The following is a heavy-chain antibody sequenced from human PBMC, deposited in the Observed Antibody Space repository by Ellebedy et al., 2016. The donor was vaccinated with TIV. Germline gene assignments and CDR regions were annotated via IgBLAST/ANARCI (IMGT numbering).Heavy chain of an antibody. D-gene: IGHD3-3*01. CDR1: GFTFSSYA. V-gene: IGHV3-21*01. CDR2: INDISSHI. J-gene: IGHJ6*02. Sequence: PGGSLRLSCAASGFTFSSYAMNWVRQAPGKGLEWVSSINDISSHIYYADSLRGRFTISRDNAKNSLYLQMNSLRVEDTAVYYCASIPFWSGYWSHRHNLKTNYDMDVWGQGTTVTVSS. CDR3: ASIPFWSGYWSHRHNLKTNYDMDV.